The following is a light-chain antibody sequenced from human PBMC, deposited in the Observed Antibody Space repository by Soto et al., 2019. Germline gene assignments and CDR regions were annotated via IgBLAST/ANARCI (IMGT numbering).Light chain of an antibody. Sequence: ALTQPASVSGSPGQSITISCTGTSSDVGGYNYVSWYQQHPGKAPKLMIYDVSNRPSGVSNRFSGSKSGNTASLTISGVQAEDEADYYCSSYTSSSTYVFGTGTKVTVL. CDR1: SSDVGGYNY. V-gene: IGLV2-14*01. CDR2: DVS. CDR3: SSYTSSSTYV. J-gene: IGLJ1*01.